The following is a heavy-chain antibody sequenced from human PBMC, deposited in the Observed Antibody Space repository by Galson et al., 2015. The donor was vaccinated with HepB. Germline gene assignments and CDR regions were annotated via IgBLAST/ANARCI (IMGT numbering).Heavy chain of an antibody. D-gene: IGHD3-9*01. CDR2: ISFDGSNK. CDR1: GFTFNNYA. V-gene: IGHV3-30*04. Sequence: SLRLSCAASGFTFNNYAMHWVRQAPGKGLEWMAVISFDGSNKHCVDSVKGRFTISRDNSKNTLYLQTNSLRAEDTAVYYCARDFHDILTTVTSGGMDVWGQGTTVTVSS. CDR3: ARDFHDILTTVTSGGMDV. J-gene: IGHJ6*02.